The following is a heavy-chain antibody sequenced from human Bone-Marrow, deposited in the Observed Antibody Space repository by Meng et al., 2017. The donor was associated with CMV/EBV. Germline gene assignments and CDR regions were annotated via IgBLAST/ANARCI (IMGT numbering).Heavy chain of an antibody. D-gene: IGHD6-19*01. J-gene: IGHJ4*02. CDR2: ISGSGGST. Sequence: GESLKISCAASGFTFSSYAMSWVRQAPGKGLEWVSAISGSGGSTYYADSVKGRFTISRDNSKNTLYLQMNSLRAEDTAVYYCAKTQWLVPSYGAWWGQGKLVHVDS. V-gene: IGHV3-23*01. CDR3: AKTQWLVPSYGAW. CDR1: GFTFSSYA.